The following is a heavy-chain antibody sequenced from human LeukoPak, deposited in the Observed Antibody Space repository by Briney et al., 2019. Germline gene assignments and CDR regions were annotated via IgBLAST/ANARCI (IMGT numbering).Heavy chain of an antibody. Sequence: PSGTLSLTCTVSGGSISSYYWSWIRQPPGKGLEWIGYIYYSGSTNYNPSLKSRVTISVDTSKNQFSLKLSSVTAADTAVYYCAGEAAATDYWGQGTLVTVSS. J-gene: IGHJ4*02. V-gene: IGHV4-59*12. CDR1: GGSISSYY. CDR2: IYYSGST. D-gene: IGHD6-13*01. CDR3: AGEAAATDY.